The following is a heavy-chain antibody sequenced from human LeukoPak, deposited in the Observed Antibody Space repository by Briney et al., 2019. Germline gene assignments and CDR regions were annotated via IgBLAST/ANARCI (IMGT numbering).Heavy chain of an antibody. Sequence: SETLSLTCTVSGGSTSSYYWNWIRQPAGKGLEWIGRIYTTGSTNYNPSLKSRVTMSVDTSKNQFSLKLNSVTAADTAVYYCARAPPGYSSSTYYYYMDVWGRGTTVTVSS. CDR3: ARAPPGYSSSTYYYYMDV. D-gene: IGHD6-6*01. J-gene: IGHJ6*03. CDR2: IYTTGST. CDR1: GGSTSSYY. V-gene: IGHV4-4*07.